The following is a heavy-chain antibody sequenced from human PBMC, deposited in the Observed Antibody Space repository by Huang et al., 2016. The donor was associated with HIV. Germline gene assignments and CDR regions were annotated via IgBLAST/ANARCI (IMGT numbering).Heavy chain of an antibody. CDR2: ISNDGSKK. CDR1: GFSFSTYG. CDR3: AKDGADEEWDIDY. V-gene: IGHV3-30*18. D-gene: IGHD1-26*01. J-gene: IGHJ4*02. Sequence: VQLVESGGGVVQPGRSLRLACAASGFSFSTYGLHWVRPAPGKGREWVAVISNDGSKKYYAHAVKGRFTISRDTSENKVYLQMNSLRHEDTAVYYCAKDGADEEWDIDYWGQGTLVTVSS.